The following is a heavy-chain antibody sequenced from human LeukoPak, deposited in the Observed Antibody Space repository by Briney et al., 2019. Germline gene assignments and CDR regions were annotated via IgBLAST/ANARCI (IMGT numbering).Heavy chain of an antibody. V-gene: IGHV1-24*01. Sequence: SVKVSCKVSGYTLTELSMHWVRQAPGKGLEWMGGFDPEDGETIYAQKFQGRVTMTEDTSTDTAYMELSSLRSEDTAVYYCATVGSYGSGSYYKTNWFDPWGQGTLVTVSS. CDR1: GYTLTELS. CDR3: ATVGSYGSGSYYKTNWFDP. D-gene: IGHD3-10*01. J-gene: IGHJ5*02. CDR2: FDPEDGET.